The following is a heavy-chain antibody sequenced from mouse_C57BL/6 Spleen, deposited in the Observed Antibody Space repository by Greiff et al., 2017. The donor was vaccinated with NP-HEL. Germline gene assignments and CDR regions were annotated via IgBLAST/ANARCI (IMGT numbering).Heavy chain of an antibody. CDR2: IDPENGDT. D-gene: IGHD1-1*01. Sequence: EVQLQQSGAELVRPGASVKLSCTASGFNIKDDYMHWVKQRPEQGLEWIGWIDPENGDTEYASKFQGKATITADTSSNTAYLQLSSLTSEDTAVDYCTTRGFATTVGADWYFDVWGTGTTVTVSS. V-gene: IGHV14-4*01. CDR1: GFNIKDDY. CDR3: TTRGFATTVGADWYFDV. J-gene: IGHJ1*03.